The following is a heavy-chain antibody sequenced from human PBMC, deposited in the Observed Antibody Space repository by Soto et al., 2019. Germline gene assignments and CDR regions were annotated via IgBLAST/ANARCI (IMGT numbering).Heavy chain of an antibody. CDR1: GGSFSGYY. D-gene: IGHD2-21*02. V-gene: IGHV4-34*01. CDR2: INHSGST. CDR3: ARAGFVVVTADTYFDY. J-gene: IGHJ4*02. Sequence: SETLSLTCAVYGGSFSGYYWSWIRQPPGKGLEWIGEINHSGSTNYNPSLKSRVTISVDTSKNQFSLKLSSVTAADTAVYYCARAGFVVVTADTYFDYWGQGTLVTVSS.